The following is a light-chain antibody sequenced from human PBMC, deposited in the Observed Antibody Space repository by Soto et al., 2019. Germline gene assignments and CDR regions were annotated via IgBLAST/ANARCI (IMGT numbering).Light chain of an antibody. CDR2: WAS. CDR3: QQCYSDPWT. Sequence: DIVMTQSPDSLAVSLGERATINCKSSQSVLYSSNNKNYLTWYQQKPGQPPKLLIYWASTRKSGVPDRFSGSGSGTDFTLTISSLQAEDVAVYYCQQCYSDPWTFGQGTKVEIK. J-gene: IGKJ1*01. V-gene: IGKV4-1*01. CDR1: QSVLYSSNNKNY.